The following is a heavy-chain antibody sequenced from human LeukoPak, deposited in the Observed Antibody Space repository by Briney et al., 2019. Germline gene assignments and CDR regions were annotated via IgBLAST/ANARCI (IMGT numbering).Heavy chain of an antibody. CDR2: IKHSGST. CDR1: GGSFSGYY. V-gene: IGHV4-34*01. Sequence: SETLSLTCAVYGGSFSGYYWSWIRQPPGKGLEWIGEIKHSGSTNYNPSLKSRVTISVDTSKNQFSLKLSSVTAADTAVCYCARGGAARGTYDYWGQGTLVTVSS. CDR3: ARGGAARGTYDY. J-gene: IGHJ4*02. D-gene: IGHD1-1*01.